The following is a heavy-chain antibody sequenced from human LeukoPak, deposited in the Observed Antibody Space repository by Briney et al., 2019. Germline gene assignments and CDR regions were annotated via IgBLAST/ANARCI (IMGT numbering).Heavy chain of an antibody. CDR1: GYTFTAYY. D-gene: IGHD2-15*01. Sequence: ASVKVSCKASGYTFTAYYMHWVRQAPGQGLEWMGWINPNSGGTNYAQKFQGRVTMTRDTSISTAYMELSRLRSDDTAVYYCARDTTYCSGGSCYFVDYWGQGTLVTVSS. CDR2: INPNSGGT. CDR3: ARDTTYCSGGSCYFVDY. V-gene: IGHV1-2*02. J-gene: IGHJ4*02.